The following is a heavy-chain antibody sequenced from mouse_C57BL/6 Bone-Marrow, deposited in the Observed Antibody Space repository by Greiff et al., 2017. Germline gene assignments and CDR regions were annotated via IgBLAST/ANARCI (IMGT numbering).Heavy chain of an antibody. Sequence: QVQLQQSGAELARPGASVKLSCKASGYTFTSYGISWVKQRTGQGLEWIGEIYPRSGNTYYNEKFKGKATLTADKSSSTAYMELRSLTSEDSAVYFFARDDCDWVYFDYWGQGTTLTVSS. CDR1: GYTFTSYG. J-gene: IGHJ2*01. CDR3: ARDDCDWVYFDY. D-gene: IGHD2-4*01. CDR2: IYPRSGNT. V-gene: IGHV1-81*01.